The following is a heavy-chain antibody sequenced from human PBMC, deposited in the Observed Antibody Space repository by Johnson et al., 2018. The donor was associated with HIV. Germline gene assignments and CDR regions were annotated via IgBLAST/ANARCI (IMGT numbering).Heavy chain of an antibody. V-gene: IGHV3-20*04. CDR3: AGWELLLDAFDI. Sequence: VQLVESGGGVVRPGGSLRLSCAASGFMFDDYGMSWVRQVPGKGLEWVSGINWNGESTNYADSVRGRITISRDNAKNSLYLQMNSLRAEDTALYYCAGWELLLDAFDIWGQGTMVTVSS. D-gene: IGHD1-26*01. CDR2: INWNGEST. J-gene: IGHJ3*02. CDR1: GFMFDDYG.